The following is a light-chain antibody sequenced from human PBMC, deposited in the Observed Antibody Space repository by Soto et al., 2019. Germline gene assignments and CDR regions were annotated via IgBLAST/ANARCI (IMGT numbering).Light chain of an antibody. V-gene: IGLV2-8*01. CDR2: EVS. CDR3: SSYAVSNNFE. J-gene: IGLJ2*01. Sequence: QSALTQPPSASGSPGQSVTISCTGTSRDVGGYNYVSCYQQHPGKAPKLMIYEVSKRPSGVPDRFSGSKSGNTASLTVSGLQAEDEAEYYCSSYAVSNNFEFGGGTKLTVL. CDR1: SRDVGGYNY.